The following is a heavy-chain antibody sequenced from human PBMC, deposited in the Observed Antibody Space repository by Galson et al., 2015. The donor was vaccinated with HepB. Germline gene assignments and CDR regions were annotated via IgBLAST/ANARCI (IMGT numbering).Heavy chain of an antibody. CDR1: GFTFSSYN. CDR3: ARAFGIRGKWFNPYGMDV. CDR2: ISDSSSTI. V-gene: IGHV3-48*02. Sequence: SLRLSCAASGFTFSSYNMNWVRQAPGKGLEWVSYISDSSSTIYYADSVEGRFTISRDNAKNSLYLQMNNLRDEDTAVYYCARAFGIRGKWFNPYGMDVWGQGTTVTVSS. D-gene: IGHD3-10*01. J-gene: IGHJ6*02.